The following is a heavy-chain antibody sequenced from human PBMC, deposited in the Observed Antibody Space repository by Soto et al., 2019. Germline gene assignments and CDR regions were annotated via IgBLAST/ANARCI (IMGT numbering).Heavy chain of an antibody. Sequence: QVQLVESGGGVVQPGRSLRLSCAASGFTFSSYAMHWVRQAPGKGLEWVAVISYDGSNKYYADSVKGRFTISRDNSKTTLYLQMNSLRAEDTAVYYCARATYYYGSVSYWWDYYYYGMDVWGQGTTVTVSS. CDR2: ISYDGSNK. D-gene: IGHD3-10*01. J-gene: IGHJ6*02. CDR1: GFTFSSYA. V-gene: IGHV3-30-3*01. CDR3: ARATYYYGSVSYWWDYYYYGMDV.